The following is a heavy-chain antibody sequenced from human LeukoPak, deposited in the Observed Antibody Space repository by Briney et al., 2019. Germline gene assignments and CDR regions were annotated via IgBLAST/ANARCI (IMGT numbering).Heavy chain of an antibody. V-gene: IGHV4-38-2*01. CDR1: GYSISSGYY. J-gene: IGHJ4*02. Sequence: SETLSLTCAVSGYSISSGYYWGWIRQPPGKELEWIGSIHHSGNTYYNPSLKSRVTISVDTSKNQFSLRLSSVTAADTALYYCARAGSGGYDLFDYWGQGTLVTVSS. D-gene: IGHD1-26*01. CDR2: IHHSGNT. CDR3: ARAGSGGYDLFDY.